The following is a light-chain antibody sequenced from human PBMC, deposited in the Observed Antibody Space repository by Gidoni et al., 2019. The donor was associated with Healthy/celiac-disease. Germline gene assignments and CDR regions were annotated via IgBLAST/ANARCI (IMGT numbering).Light chain of an antibody. CDR3: NSRDSSGIL. J-gene: IGLJ2*01. CDR1: SLRSYY. CDR2: GKN. V-gene: IGLV3-19*01. Sequence: SSELTQDPAVSVALGQTVRITCRGASLRSYYASWDQQKPGQAPVLVIYGKNNRPSGIPDRFSGSSSGNTASLTITGAQAEDEADYYCNSRDSSGILFGGGTKLTVL.